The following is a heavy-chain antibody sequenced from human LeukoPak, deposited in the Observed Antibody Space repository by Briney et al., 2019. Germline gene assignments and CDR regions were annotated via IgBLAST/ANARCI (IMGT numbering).Heavy chain of an antibody. CDR2: ISGSGGST. Sequence: GGSLRLSCAASGFTFSSYAMSWVRQAPGKGLEWVSAISGSGGSTYYADSVKGRFTISRDNSKNTLYLQMNSLRAEDTAVYYCAKDQGLNVDTAMATSNWFDPWGQGTLVTVSS. CDR1: GFTFSSYA. CDR3: AKDQGLNVDTAMATSNWFDP. V-gene: IGHV3-23*01. J-gene: IGHJ5*02. D-gene: IGHD5-18*01.